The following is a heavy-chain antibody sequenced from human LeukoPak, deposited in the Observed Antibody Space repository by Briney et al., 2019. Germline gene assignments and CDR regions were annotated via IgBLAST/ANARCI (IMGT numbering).Heavy chain of an antibody. Sequence: PGGSLSLFCAASGFTFSSYEMIWVRQAPGKGLEWVLYISSSGSTIYYADSVKGRFTISRDNAKNSLYLQMNSLRAEDTAVYYCARGGHYYGSGSYYLDYWGQGNLVTVSS. CDR2: ISSSGSTI. CDR1: GFTFSSYE. CDR3: ARGGHYYGSGSYYLDY. D-gene: IGHD3-10*01. J-gene: IGHJ4*02. V-gene: IGHV3-48*03.